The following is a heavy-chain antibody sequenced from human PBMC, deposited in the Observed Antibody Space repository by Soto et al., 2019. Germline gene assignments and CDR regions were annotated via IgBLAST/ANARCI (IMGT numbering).Heavy chain of an antibody. V-gene: IGHV3-30-3*01. CDR2: ISYDGITK. D-gene: IGHD4-17*01. CDR1: GFTFSTYV. J-gene: IGHJ4*02. CDR3: ARGPNRGLRGPYFDN. Sequence: QVQLVESGGGVVQPGRSLRLSCAASGFTFSTYVMHWVRQAPGKGLEWVAVISYDGITKYYTYSVKGRFTISRDNSKNTMYLQMNSLSVEDTAVYYCARGPNRGLRGPYFDNWGQGILVTVSS.